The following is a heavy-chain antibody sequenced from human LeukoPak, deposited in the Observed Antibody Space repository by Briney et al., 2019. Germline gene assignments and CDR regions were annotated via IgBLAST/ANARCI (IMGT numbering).Heavy chain of an antibody. Sequence: GESLKISCKGPGYSFSNYWIGWVRQMPGKGLEWMGIIYPGDSDTRYSPSFPGQVTISADKSISTAYLQWSSLKASDTAMYFCTRHPGGGTMTYFDYWGQGTQVTVSS. CDR1: GYSFSNYW. CDR2: IYPGDSDT. CDR3: TRHPGGGTMTYFDY. J-gene: IGHJ4*02. D-gene: IGHD4-17*01. V-gene: IGHV5-51*01.